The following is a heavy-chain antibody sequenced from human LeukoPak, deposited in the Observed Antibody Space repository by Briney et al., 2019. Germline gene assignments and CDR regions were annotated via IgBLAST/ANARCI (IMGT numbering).Heavy chain of an antibody. CDR1: GYTFTAYY. V-gene: IGHV1-2*02. D-gene: IGHD6-19*01. J-gene: IGHJ4*02. Sequence: GASVKVSCKASGYTFTAYYIHWLRQAPGQGPEWMGWIKPDSGSSHYAQKFQGRVTMTSDTSSNSAYMDLTRLKSDDTAVYYCARARVPIAVAGLYYFDYWGQGALVTVSS. CDR3: ARARVPIAVAGLYYFDY. CDR2: IKPDSGSS.